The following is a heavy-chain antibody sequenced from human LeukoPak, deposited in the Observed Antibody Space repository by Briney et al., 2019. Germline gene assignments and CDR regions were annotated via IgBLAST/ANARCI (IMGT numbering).Heavy chain of an antibody. CDR1: GFTFSSYA. V-gene: IGHV3-23*01. D-gene: IGHD6-13*01. CDR2: ISGGGGGK. J-gene: IGHJ4*02. CDR3: AKAGSSWLYFDY. Sequence: GGSLRLSCAASGFTFSSYAMSWVRQAPGKGLEWVSAISGGGGGKYYADSVKGRFTISRDNTKNTLYLKMNSLRAEDTSVYYCAKAGSSWLYFDYWGQGTLVTVSS.